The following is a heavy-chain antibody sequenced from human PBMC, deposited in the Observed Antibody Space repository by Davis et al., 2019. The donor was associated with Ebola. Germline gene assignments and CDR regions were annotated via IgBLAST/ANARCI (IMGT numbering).Heavy chain of an antibody. Sequence: GGSLRLPCEASGFTFSSYAMSWVRQAPGKGLEWVSAISGSGGSTYYADSVKGRFTISRDNSKSTLFLQMNSLRGEDTAVYYCAKGGVYDSRRFGLDNWGQGTLVTVSS. CDR1: GFTFSSYA. V-gene: IGHV3-23*01. J-gene: IGHJ4*02. CDR3: AKGGVYDSRRFGLDN. D-gene: IGHD3-22*01. CDR2: ISGSGGST.